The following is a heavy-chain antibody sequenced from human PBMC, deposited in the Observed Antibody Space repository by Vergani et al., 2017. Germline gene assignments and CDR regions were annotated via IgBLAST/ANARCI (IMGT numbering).Heavy chain of an antibody. J-gene: IGHJ5*02. V-gene: IGHV1-18*01. D-gene: IGHD6-13*01. CDR1: GYTFTSYG. CDR2: IIAYNGNT. CDR3: ARDTDRYSSSWYEANHSNWFDP. Sequence: QVQLVQSGAEVKKPGASVKVSCKASGYTFTSYGISWVRQAPGQGLEWMGWIIAYNGNTNYAQKFQGRVTMTTDTSTSPVYMELRSLRSDDTDVYCCARDTDRYSSSWYEANHSNWFDPWGQGTLVTVSS.